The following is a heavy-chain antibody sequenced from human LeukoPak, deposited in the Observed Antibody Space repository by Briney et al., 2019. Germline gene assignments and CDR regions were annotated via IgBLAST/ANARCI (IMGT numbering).Heavy chain of an antibody. J-gene: IGHJ4*02. D-gene: IGHD3-10*01. V-gene: IGHV4-34*01. Sequence: SETLSLTCAVYGGSFSGYYWSWIRQPPGKGLEWIGEINHSGSTNCNPSLKSRVTISVDTSKNQFSLKLSSVTAADTAVYYCARVGGSGSYEPPIDYWGQGTLVTVSS. CDR3: ARVGGSGSYEPPIDY. CDR2: INHSGST. CDR1: GGSFSGYY.